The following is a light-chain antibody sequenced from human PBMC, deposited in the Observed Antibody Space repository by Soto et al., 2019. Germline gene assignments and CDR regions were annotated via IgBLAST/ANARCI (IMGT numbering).Light chain of an antibody. Sequence: QSALTQPASVSGSPGQSITISCTGTSSDVGGYNYVSWYQQHPGKAPKLMIYDVSNRPSGVSNRFYGFKSGNTASLTISGLQAEDDADYYCSSYTSSSTRVFRTGTKLTVL. J-gene: IGLJ1*01. CDR2: DVS. CDR3: SSYTSSSTRV. CDR1: SSDVGGYNY. V-gene: IGLV2-14*01.